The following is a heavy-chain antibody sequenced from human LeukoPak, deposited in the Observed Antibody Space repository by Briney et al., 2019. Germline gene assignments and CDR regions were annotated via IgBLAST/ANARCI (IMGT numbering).Heavy chain of an antibody. CDR2: ISGSGGST. Sequence: PGGSLRLSCAASGFTFSSYAMSWVRQAPGKGLEWVSAISGSGGSTYYADSVKGRLTISRDNSKNTLYLQMNSLRAEDTAVYYCARDSSTVVSPHHGWYYFDYWGQGTLVTVSS. V-gene: IGHV3-23*01. CDR3: ARDSSTVVSPHHGWYYFDY. D-gene: IGHD4-23*01. J-gene: IGHJ4*02. CDR1: GFTFSSYA.